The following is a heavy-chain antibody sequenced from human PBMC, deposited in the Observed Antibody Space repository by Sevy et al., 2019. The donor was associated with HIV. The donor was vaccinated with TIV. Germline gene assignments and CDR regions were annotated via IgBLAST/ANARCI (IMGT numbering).Heavy chain of an antibody. CDR3: ARHVTNVVQRISTRAFDI. V-gene: IGHV3-48*02. Sequence: GGSLRLSCAASGFTFSNYSMTWVRQAPGKGLERISYISSSSRTIYNADSVKGRFTISRDNAKNSLYLQMNSLRDEDTAVYYCARHVTNVVQRISTRAFDIWGQGTMVTVSS. D-gene: IGHD2-21*01. CDR2: ISSSSRTI. CDR1: GFTFSNYS. J-gene: IGHJ3*02.